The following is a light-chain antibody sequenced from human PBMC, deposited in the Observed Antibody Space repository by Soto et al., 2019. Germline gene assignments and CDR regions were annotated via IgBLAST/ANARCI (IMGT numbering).Light chain of an antibody. Sequence: QSVLTQPPSASGTPGQGVTISCSGSTSNIGSNYVYWYQQLPGTAPKLLIYRNNQRPSGVPDRFSGSKSGTSASLAISGLRSDDEADYYCSSYTSSSTGVFGTGTKLTVL. J-gene: IGLJ1*01. CDR3: SSYTSSSTGV. V-gene: IGLV1-47*01. CDR2: RNN. CDR1: TSNIGSNY.